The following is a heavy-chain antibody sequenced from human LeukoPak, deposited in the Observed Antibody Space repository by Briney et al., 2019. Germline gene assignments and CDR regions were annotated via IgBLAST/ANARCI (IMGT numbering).Heavy chain of an antibody. CDR3: ARLSRYYDRSGYFFDDY. CDR2: SHYSGSN. D-gene: IGHD3-22*01. J-gene: IGHJ4*02. Sequence: SETLSLTCTVSGGSISSGTYYWGRIRQPPGKGLEWIESSHYSGSNYYNPSLKSRVTISVDTSKNQFSLRLSSVTAADTAVYYCARLSRYYDRSGYFFDDYWGQGTLVTVSS. CDR1: GGSISSGTYY. V-gene: IGHV4-39*01.